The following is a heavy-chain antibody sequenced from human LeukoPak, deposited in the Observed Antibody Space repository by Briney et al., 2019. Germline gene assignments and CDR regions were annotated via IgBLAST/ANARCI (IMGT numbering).Heavy chain of an antibody. CDR3: ARQYSYAYEEFDY. J-gene: IGHJ4*02. V-gene: IGHV3-7*01. CDR2: INEDGSEK. Sequence: PGRSLRLSCAASGFTFSSYAMHWVRQAPGKGLEWVADINEDGSEKYYVDSVKGRFTISRDNAKNSLYLQMNSLRAEDTAVYYCARQYSYAYEEFDYWGQGTLVTVSS. D-gene: IGHD5-18*01. CDR1: GFTFSSYA.